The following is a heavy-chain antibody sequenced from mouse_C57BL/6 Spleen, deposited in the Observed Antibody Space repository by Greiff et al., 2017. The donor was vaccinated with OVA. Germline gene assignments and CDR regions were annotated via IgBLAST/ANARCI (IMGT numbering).Heavy chain of an antibody. J-gene: IGHJ3*01. Sequence: QVQLKESGPELVKPGASVKISCKASGYAFSSSWMNWVKQRPGKGLEWIGRIYPGDGDTNYNGKFKGKATLTADKSSSTAYMQLSSLTSEDSAVSFCARYDYDAWFAYWGQGTLVTVSA. CDR2: IYPGDGDT. V-gene: IGHV1-82*01. D-gene: IGHD2-4*01. CDR1: GYAFSSSW. CDR3: ARYDYDAWFAY.